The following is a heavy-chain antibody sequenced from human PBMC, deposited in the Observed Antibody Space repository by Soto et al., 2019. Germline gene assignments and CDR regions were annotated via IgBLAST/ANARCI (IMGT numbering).Heavy chain of an antibody. CDR3: ARVLTIFGVAAGY. D-gene: IGHD3-3*01. J-gene: IGHJ4*02. CDR1: GYTFTSYA. Sequence: QVQLVQSRAEVKKPGASVKVSCKASGYTFTSYAMHWVRQAPGQRLEWMGWINAGNGNTKYSQKFQGRVTITRDTSASTAYMELSSLRSEDTAVYYCARVLTIFGVAAGYWGQGTLVTVSS. CDR2: INAGNGNT. V-gene: IGHV1-3*01.